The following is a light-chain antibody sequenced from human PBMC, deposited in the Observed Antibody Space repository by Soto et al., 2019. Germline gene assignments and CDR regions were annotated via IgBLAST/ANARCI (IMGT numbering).Light chain of an antibody. Sequence: IVMTHSPATLSVSPGERATLSCRASQSVSSNLAWYQQKPGQAPRLLIYGASSRATGIPDRFSGSGSGTDFTLTISRLEPEDFAVYYCQQYNNSLWTFGQGTKVDI. CDR1: QSVSSN. J-gene: IGKJ1*01. V-gene: IGKV3D-15*01. CDR2: GAS. CDR3: QQYNNSLWT.